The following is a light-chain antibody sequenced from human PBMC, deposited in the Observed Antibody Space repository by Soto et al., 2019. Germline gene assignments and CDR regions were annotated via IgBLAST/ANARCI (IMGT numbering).Light chain of an antibody. Sequence: EIVMTQSPASLSVSPGDGVTLSCRASQSVASNVAWYQQKPGQGPRLLIHGASTRAAGVAARFSGSGSATDFTLTISSLQSEDFAVYYCQQYHNWPPQYTFGQGTKLQIK. CDR2: GAS. CDR3: QQYHNWPPQYT. J-gene: IGKJ2*01. V-gene: IGKV3-15*01. CDR1: QSVASN.